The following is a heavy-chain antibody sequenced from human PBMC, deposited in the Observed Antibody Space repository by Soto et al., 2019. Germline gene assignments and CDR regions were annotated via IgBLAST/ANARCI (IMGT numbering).Heavy chain of an antibody. Sequence: GGSLRLSCAASGFTFSTFALHWVRQAPGEGLEWVALISHDGRIEKYADSVKGRFTISRDNSKNTLYMQMDSLRREDTAVYFCVRELDGYGRFDYWGLGTPVTVSS. V-gene: IGHV3-30-3*01. J-gene: IGHJ4*02. D-gene: IGHD1-1*01. CDR1: GFTFSTFA. CDR2: ISHDGRIE. CDR3: VRELDGYGRFDY.